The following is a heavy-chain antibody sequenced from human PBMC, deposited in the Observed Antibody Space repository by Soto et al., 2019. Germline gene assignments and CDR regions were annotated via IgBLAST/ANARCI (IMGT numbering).Heavy chain of an antibody. D-gene: IGHD1-26*01. CDR3: AKFWGLVGATTIDY. CDR2: ISYDGSNK. CDR1: RVTFISYG. J-gene: IGHJ4*02. Sequence: PGGSLALSCAASRVTFISYGMHWVRQAPGKGLEWVAVISYDGSNKYYADSVKGRFTISRDNSKNTLYLQMNSLRAEDTAVYYCAKFWGLVGATTIDYWGQGTLVTVSS. V-gene: IGHV3-30*18.